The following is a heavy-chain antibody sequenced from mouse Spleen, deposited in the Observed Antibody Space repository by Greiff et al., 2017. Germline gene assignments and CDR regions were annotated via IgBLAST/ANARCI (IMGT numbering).Heavy chain of an antibody. CDR3: AGEDYAMDY. V-gene: IGHV1-64*01. J-gene: IGHJ4*01. CDR2: IHPNSGST. Sequence: QVQLQQSGAELVKPGASVKLSCKASGYTFTSYWMHWVKQRPGQGLEWIGMIHPNSGSTYYNEKFKSKATLTVDKSSSTAYMQLSSLTSEDSAVYYCAGEDYAMDYWGQGTTLTVSS. CDR1: GYTFTSYW.